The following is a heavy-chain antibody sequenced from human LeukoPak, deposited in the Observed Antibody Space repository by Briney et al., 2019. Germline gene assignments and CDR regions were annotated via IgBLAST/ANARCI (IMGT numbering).Heavy chain of an antibody. Sequence: GGSLRLSCAASGFTFSSYEMNWVRQAPGKGLEWVSHNSSSGSTIYYAGSVKGRFTIARDNAKNSVYLQMNSLRAEDTAAYYCARGSLHSAYGFDYWGQGTLVTLSS. CDR3: ARGSLHSAYGFDY. D-gene: IGHD5-12*01. CDR1: GFTFSSYE. V-gene: IGHV3-48*03. J-gene: IGHJ4*02. CDR2: NSSSGSTI.